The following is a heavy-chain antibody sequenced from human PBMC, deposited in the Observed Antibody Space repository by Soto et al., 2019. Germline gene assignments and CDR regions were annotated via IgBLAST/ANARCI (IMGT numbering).Heavy chain of an antibody. CDR3: ASVDKVSTISY. J-gene: IGHJ4*02. D-gene: IGHD5-12*01. CDR2: IKTKTDGGTT. V-gene: IGHV3-15*01. Sequence: VQLVESGGGLVKPGGSLRLSCAASRFTFNNAWMSWLRQAPGKGLEWVGRIKTKTDGGTTDYSAPVKGRFIISRDDSKNTLYLQMNSLKTEDTAMYYCASVDKVSTISYWGQGTLVTVSS. CDR1: RFTFNNAW.